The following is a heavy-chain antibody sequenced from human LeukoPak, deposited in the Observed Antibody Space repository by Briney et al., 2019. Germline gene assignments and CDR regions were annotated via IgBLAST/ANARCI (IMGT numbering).Heavy chain of an antibody. CDR1: GGSISSYY. CDR2: IYYSGST. Sequence: SETLSLTCTVSGGSISSYYWSWIRQPPGKGLEWIGYIYYSGSTNYNPSLKSRVTISVDTSKNQFSLKLSSVTAADTDVYYCARHALNYYGSGSYYNPRWYFDLWGRGTLVTVSS. CDR3: ARHALNYYGSGSYYNPRWYFDL. J-gene: IGHJ2*01. V-gene: IGHV4-59*01. D-gene: IGHD3-10*01.